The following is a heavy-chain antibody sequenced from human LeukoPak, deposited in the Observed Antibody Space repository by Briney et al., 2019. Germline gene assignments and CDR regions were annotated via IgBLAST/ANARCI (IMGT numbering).Heavy chain of an antibody. J-gene: IGHJ6*03. Sequence: GGSLRLSCAAAGFTFSSYAMRWGRQAPGKGVEWVSAISGSGGSTYYADSVKGRFTISRDNSKNTLYLQMNSLRAEDTAVYYCAKNYRPWEPHGYYYSMDVWGKGTPVTVSS. CDR1: GFTFSSYA. CDR3: AKNYRPWEPHGYYYSMDV. CDR2: ISGSGGST. D-gene: IGHD1-26*01. V-gene: IGHV3-23*01.